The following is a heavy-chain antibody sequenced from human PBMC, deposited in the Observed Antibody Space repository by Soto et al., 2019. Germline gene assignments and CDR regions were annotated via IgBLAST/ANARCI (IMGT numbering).Heavy chain of an antibody. Sequence: EVQLLESGGGLVQPGGSLRLSCAASGFTFSSYAMSWVRQAPGKGLEWVSAIGSSGGSTSYADSVKGRFTIPRDNSKNTLYRQMNSRRAEDTAVYYCAKGKSSGGGCNYGMDVWGQGTTVTVSS. D-gene: IGHD6-19*01. CDR1: GFTFSSYA. J-gene: IGHJ6*02. CDR2: IGSSGGST. CDR3: AKGKSSGGGCNYGMDV. V-gene: IGHV3-23*01.